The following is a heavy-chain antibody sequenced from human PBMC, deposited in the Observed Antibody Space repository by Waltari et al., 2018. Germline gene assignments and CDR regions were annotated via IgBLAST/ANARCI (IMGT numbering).Heavy chain of an antibody. Sequence: QVQLQESGPGLVKPSETLSLTCPVSGGSISSHDWSWIRQPPGKGLAWIGYIYYSGSTNYNPSLKSRVTISVDTSKNQFSLKLSSVTAADTAVYYCASTGIAVAGMFDYWGQGTLVTVSS. V-gene: IGHV4-59*11. J-gene: IGHJ4*02. CDR1: GGSISSHD. CDR2: IYYSGST. D-gene: IGHD6-19*01. CDR3: ASTGIAVAGMFDY.